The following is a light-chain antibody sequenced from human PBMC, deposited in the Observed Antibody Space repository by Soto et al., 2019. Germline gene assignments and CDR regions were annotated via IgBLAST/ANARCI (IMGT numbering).Light chain of an antibody. CDR2: EVN. V-gene: IGLV2-14*02. Sequence: QSALTQPASVSGSPGQSITISCTGTSSDFGNYNLVSWYQQHPGKVPKLILFEVNKRPSGVSGRFSGSKSGNTASLTISGLQAEDEADYYCSSWTSSTTQVLGGGTKLTVL. CDR1: SSDFGNYNL. CDR3: SSWTSSTTQV. J-gene: IGLJ3*02.